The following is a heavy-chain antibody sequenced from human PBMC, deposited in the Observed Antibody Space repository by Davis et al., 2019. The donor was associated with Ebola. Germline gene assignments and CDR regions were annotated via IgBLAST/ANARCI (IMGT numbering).Heavy chain of an antibody. Sequence: GSLRLSCTVSGGSISSSSYYWGWIRQPPGKGLEWIANIYYSGSTQYNPSLKSRVTISVATSKNQFSLKLTSVTAADTAVYYCARHLIYYYDGSVYSSPYYFDYWGQGTLVTVSS. J-gene: IGHJ4*02. CDR1: GGSISSSSYY. CDR2: IYYSGST. CDR3: ARHLIYYYDGSVYSSPYYFDY. D-gene: IGHD3-22*01. V-gene: IGHV4-39*01.